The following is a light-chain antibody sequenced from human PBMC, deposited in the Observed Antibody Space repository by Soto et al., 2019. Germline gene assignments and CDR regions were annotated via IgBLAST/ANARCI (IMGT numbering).Light chain of an antibody. J-gene: IGLJ3*02. CDR1: SSNIGSNT. Sequence: QSVLTQPPSASGTPGQRVTISCCGSSSNIGSNTVNWYQQVPGTAPKLLIYSNNERPSGVSDRFSGSKSGTSASLAISGLQAEDEADYYCAAWDDSLNGWVFGGGTKLTVL. V-gene: IGLV1-44*01. CDR3: AAWDDSLNGWV. CDR2: SNN.